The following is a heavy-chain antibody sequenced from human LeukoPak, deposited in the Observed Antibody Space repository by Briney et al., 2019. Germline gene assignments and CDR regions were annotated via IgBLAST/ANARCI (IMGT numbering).Heavy chain of an antibody. CDR3: ARDLDYYDSSGYFFDI. J-gene: IGHJ3*02. CDR2: IYYSVST. Sequence: SETLSLTCTVSGGAISSYYWSWIRQPPGKGLEWIGYIYYSVSTNNNPSLKSRVTISVDTSKNQLSLGLSSVTAADTAVYYCARDLDYYDSSGYFFDIWGQGTMVTVSS. CDR1: GGAISSYY. D-gene: IGHD3-22*01. V-gene: IGHV4-59*12.